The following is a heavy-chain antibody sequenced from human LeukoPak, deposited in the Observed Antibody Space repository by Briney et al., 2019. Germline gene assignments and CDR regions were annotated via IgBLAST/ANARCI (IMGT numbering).Heavy chain of an antibody. CDR1: GFTFSSYA. CDR3: AKDGVGWYRGWFDP. V-gene: IGHV3-23*01. D-gene: IGHD6-19*01. Sequence: PGGSLRLSCAASGFTFSSYAMSGVRQAPGKGREWVSAICGSGGSTYYADSVKGRFTISRDNSTNTLYLQINSLRAEDTAVYYCAKDGVGWYRGWFDPWGQGTLVTVSS. J-gene: IGHJ5*02. CDR2: ICGSGGST.